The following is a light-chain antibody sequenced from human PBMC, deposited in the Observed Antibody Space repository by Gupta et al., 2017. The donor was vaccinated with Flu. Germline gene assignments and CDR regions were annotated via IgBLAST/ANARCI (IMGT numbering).Light chain of an antibody. CDR3: HRYNCQRS. Sequence: SPSILSASVGDRITITCRASQSSSSWLSLYQQKPGTAPKLLIYKSSSCESGVPIRFSGSGSETEFTLTSSSLQPDDLATDCYHRYNCQRSFGQGTKVEI. J-gene: IGKJ1*01. V-gene: IGKV1-5*03. CDR2: KSS. CDR1: QSSSSW.